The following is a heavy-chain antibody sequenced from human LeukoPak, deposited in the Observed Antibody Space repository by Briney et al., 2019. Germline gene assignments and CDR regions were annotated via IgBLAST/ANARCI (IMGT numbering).Heavy chain of an antibody. Sequence: ASVKVSCKASGYTFTGYYIHWMRQAPGQGPEWMGWINPNSGSTYCPQNFQGRVTMIRDTSITTAYMELFSLTSDDTAVYYCARDSNSSSSEPDYWGQGTLVTVSS. D-gene: IGHD6-6*01. V-gene: IGHV1-2*02. CDR3: ARDSNSSSSEPDY. CDR2: INPNSGST. CDR1: GYTFTGYY. J-gene: IGHJ4*02.